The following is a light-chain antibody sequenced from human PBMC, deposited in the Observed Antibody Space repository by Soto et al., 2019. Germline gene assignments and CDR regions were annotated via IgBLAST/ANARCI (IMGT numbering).Light chain of an antibody. J-gene: IGKJ1*01. Sequence: ELVMTQSPATLSVSPGERATLSCRASQSVSSNLAWYQQQPGQAPRLLIYGASTRATGIPARFSGSGSGTEFTLTISSLQSEDFAVYYCQQYNNWPQSFGQGTKVEIK. CDR2: GAS. CDR3: QQYNNWPQS. V-gene: IGKV3-15*01. CDR1: QSVSSN.